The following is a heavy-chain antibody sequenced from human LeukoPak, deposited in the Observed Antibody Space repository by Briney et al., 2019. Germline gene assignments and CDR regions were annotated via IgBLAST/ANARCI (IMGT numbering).Heavy chain of an antibody. Sequence: PSQTLSLTCTVSGGSISSGSYYWSWIRQPAGKGLEWIGRIYTSGSTNCNPSLKSRVTISVDTSKNQFSLKLSSVTAADTAVYYCARDGRGSSSPFAYWGQGTLVTVSS. CDR3: ARDGRGSSSPFAY. CDR2: IYTSGST. D-gene: IGHD6-6*01. CDR1: GGSISSGSYY. J-gene: IGHJ4*02. V-gene: IGHV4-61*02.